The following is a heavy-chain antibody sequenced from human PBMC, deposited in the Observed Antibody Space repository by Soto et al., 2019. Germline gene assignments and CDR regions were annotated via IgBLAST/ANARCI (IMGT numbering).Heavy chain of an antibody. V-gene: IGHV4-38-2*02. CDR1: GYSISSGYY. CDR3: ARDLALGIFDY. D-gene: IGHD6-13*01. J-gene: IGHJ4*02. Sequence: PSETLSLTCTVSGYSISSGYYWGWIRQPPGKGLEWIGSIYHSGSTYYNPSLKSRVTISVDTSKNQFSLKLSSVTAADTAVYYCARDLALGIFDYWGQGTLVTVSS. CDR2: IYHSGST.